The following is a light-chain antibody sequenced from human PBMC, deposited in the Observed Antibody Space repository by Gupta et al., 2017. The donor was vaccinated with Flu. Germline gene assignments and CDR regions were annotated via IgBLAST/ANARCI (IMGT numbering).Light chain of an antibody. V-gene: IGKV2-28*01. Sequence: DIVMTQSPLSLSVTPGEPASISCRSSQSLLHSNGDKYLDWYLQKPGQSPQLLIYLGSNRASGVPERYSGSGSGTAFTLKISRMAAEDVGVYYCMQALQTPLTFGPATKVDIK. CDR1: QSLLHSNGDKY. J-gene: IGKJ3*01. CDR2: LGS. CDR3: MQALQTPLT.